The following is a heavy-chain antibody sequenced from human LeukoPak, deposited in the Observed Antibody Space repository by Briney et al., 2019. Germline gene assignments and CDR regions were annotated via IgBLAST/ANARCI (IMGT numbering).Heavy chain of an antibody. CDR2: IHYSGST. J-gene: IGHJ6*03. CDR1: GGSISNYY. D-gene: IGHD4-11*01. Sequence: RPSETLSLTCTVSGGSISNYYWSWIRQPPGKGLEWIGYIHYSGSTNYKSSLRSRVTISVDTSNNQFSLKLSAVTSTDTAVYYCARASVTYYYYYYMDVWGEGTTVTVSS. CDR3: ARASVTYYYYYYMDV. V-gene: IGHV4-59*01.